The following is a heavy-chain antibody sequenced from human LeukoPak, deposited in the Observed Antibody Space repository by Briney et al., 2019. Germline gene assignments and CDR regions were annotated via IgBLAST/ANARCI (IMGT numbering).Heavy chain of an antibody. V-gene: IGHV3-30*18. D-gene: IGHD5-12*01. J-gene: IGHJ4*02. CDR3: AKALTYEGYFDY. Sequence: GGSLRLSCAASGFTVSSNYMSWVRQAPGKGLEWVAVISYDGSNKYYADSVKGRFTISRDNSKNTLYLQMNSLRAEDTAVYYCAKALTYEGYFDYWGQGTLVTVSS. CDR1: GFTVSSNY. CDR2: ISYDGSNK.